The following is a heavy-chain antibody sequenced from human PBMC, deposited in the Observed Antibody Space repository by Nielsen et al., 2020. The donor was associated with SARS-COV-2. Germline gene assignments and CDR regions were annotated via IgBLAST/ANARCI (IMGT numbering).Heavy chain of an antibody. CDR2: ISSSSSTI. J-gene: IGHJ6*02. D-gene: IGHD6-19*01. V-gene: IGHV3-48*01. Sequence: GGSLRLSCAASGFTFSSYSMNWVRQAPGKGLEWVSYISSSSSTIYYADSVKGRFTISRDNAKNSLYLQMNSLRAEDTAVYYCARELSSGRTLYYYGMDVWGQGTTVTVSS. CDR1: GFTFSSYS. CDR3: ARELSSGRTLYYYGMDV.